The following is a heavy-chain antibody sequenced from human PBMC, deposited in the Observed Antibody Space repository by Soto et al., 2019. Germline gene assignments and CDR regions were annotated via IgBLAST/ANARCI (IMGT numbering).Heavy chain of an antibody. V-gene: IGHV3-15*01. CDR3: TTELVVVPAAPCS. J-gene: IGHJ5*02. CDR1: GFTFSNAW. Sequence: EVQLVESGGGLVKPGGSLRLSCAASGFTFSNAWMSWVRQAPGKGLEWVGRIKSKTDGGTTDYAAPVKGRFTISRDDSKNTLYLQMNSLKTEDTAVYYCTTELVVVPAAPCSWGQGTLVTVSS. D-gene: IGHD2-2*01. CDR2: IKSKTDGGTT.